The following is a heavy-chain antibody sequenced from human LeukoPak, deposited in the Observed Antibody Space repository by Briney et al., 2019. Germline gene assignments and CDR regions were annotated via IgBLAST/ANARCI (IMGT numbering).Heavy chain of an antibody. Sequence: SETLSLTCTGSGGSISSYYWSWIRQRPGQGRECMGYIYYSGSTNYNPSLKSRVTISVDTSKNQFSLKLSSVTAADTAVYYCARERLLWFGDRWFDPWGQGTLVTVSS. CDR3: ARERLLWFGDRWFDP. CDR1: GGSISSYY. D-gene: IGHD3-10*01. CDR2: IYYSGST. V-gene: IGHV4-59*01. J-gene: IGHJ5*02.